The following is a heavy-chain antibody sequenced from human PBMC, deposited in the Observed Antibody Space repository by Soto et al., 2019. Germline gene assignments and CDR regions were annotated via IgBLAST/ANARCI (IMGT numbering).Heavy chain of an antibody. CDR3: ATGNALDV. V-gene: IGHV6-1*01. CDR2: TYYRSKWFH. Sequence: PSQTLSLTCAISGDSVSSDITSWNWIRQSPSRGLEWLGRTYYRSKWFHDYAASVKSRITINPDTSKNQFSLELNSMTPEDTALYYCATGNALDVSCPGPVVSVS. J-gene: IGHJ3*01. D-gene: IGHD3-10*01. CDR1: GDSVSSDITS.